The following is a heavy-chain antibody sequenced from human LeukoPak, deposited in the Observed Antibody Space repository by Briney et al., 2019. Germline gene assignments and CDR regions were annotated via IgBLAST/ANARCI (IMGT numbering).Heavy chain of an antibody. Sequence: SETLSLTCTVSGGSISSYYWSRIRQPPGKGLEWIGYIYYSGSTKYNPSLRSRVTISADTSKNQFSLKLSSVTAADTAVYYCARHLRGEQQLSGFDYWGQGTPVTVSS. CDR2: IYYSGST. CDR1: GGSISSYY. CDR3: ARHLRGEQQLSGFDY. J-gene: IGHJ4*02. V-gene: IGHV4-59*08. D-gene: IGHD6-13*01.